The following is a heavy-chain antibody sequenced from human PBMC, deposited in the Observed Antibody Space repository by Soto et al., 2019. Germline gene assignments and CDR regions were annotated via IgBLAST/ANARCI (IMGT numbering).Heavy chain of an antibody. CDR2: ISYDGSNK. Sequence: PGGSLRLSCAASGFTFSSYAMHWVRQAPGKGLEWVAVISYDGSNKYYADSVKGRFTISRDNSKNTLYLQMNSLRAEDTAVYYCARDPGREGAEYFQHWGQGTLVTVSS. J-gene: IGHJ1*01. CDR1: GFTFSSYA. CDR3: ARDPGREGAEYFQH. V-gene: IGHV3-30-3*01.